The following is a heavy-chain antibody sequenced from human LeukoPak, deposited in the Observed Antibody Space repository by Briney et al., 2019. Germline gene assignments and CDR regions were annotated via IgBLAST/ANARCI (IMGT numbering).Heavy chain of an antibody. CDR3: ARAAYYYDSSGLDY. CDR1: GGSVSSGSYY. D-gene: IGHD3-22*01. V-gene: IGHV4-61*01. J-gene: IGHJ4*02. Sequence: SETLSLTCTVSGGSVSSGSYYWSWIRQPPGKGLEWIGYIYYSGSTNYSPSLKSRVTISVDTSKNQFSLKLSSVTAADTAVYYCARAAYYYDSSGLDYWGQGTLVTVSS. CDR2: IYYSGST.